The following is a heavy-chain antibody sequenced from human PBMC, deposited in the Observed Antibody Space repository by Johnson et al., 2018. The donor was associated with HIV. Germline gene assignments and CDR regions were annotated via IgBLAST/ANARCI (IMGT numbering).Heavy chain of an antibody. Sequence: VQLVESGGGVVRRGGSLRLSCAASGFRFEDHGMNWVHQAPGKGLEWVSDINWNGGRKGYVDSVKGRFTISRDNSKNTLYLQMNSLRAEDTAVYYCAKRRGYSYGWSGAFDIWGQGTMVTVSS. J-gene: IGHJ3*02. CDR2: INWNGGRK. V-gene: IGHV3-20*04. CDR1: GFRFEDHG. D-gene: IGHD5-18*01. CDR3: AKRRGYSYGWSGAFDI.